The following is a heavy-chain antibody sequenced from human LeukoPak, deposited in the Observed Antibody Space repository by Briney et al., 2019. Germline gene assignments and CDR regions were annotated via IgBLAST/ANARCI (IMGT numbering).Heavy chain of an antibody. CDR2: IYYSGST. D-gene: IGHD3-22*01. CDR3: ARRDYYDSSGYSI. V-gene: IGHV4-30-4*01. CDR1: GDSISSGDYY. J-gene: IGHJ4*02. Sequence: PSQTLSLTCTVSGDSISSGDYYWSWIRQPPGKGLEWIGYIYYSGSTYYNPSLKSRVTISVDTSKNQFSLKLSSVTAADTAVYYCARRDYYDSSGYSIWGQGTLVTVSS.